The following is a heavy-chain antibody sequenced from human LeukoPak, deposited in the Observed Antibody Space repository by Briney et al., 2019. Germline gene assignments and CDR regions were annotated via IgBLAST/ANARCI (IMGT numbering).Heavy chain of an antibody. J-gene: IGHJ6*03. CDR1: GCIFTGYY. CDR3: ARGRANPSSYYYYMDV. CDR2: INPKSGGT. Sequence: ASVKVSCKTSGCIFTGYYLHWVRQAPGQGLEWMGWINPKSGGTNYAQKFQGRVIMTRDTSISTAYMELSRLRSNDTAVYYCARGRANPSSYYYYMDVWGKGTTVTISS. V-gene: IGHV1-2*02. D-gene: IGHD2-8*01.